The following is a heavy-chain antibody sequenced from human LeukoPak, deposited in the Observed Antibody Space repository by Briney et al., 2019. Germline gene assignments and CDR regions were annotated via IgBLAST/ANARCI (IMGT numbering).Heavy chain of an antibody. CDR1: GGSISSGSYY. D-gene: IGHD1-26*01. J-gene: IGHJ5*02. CDR2: IYTSGST. Sequence: SETLSLTCTVSGGSISSGSYYGSWIRQPAGKGLEWIGRIYTSGSTNYNPSLKSRVTISVDTSKNQFSLKLSSVTAADTAVYYCARDLVYGAIGNWFDPWGQGTLVTVSS. CDR3: ARDLVYGAIGNWFDP. V-gene: IGHV4-61*02.